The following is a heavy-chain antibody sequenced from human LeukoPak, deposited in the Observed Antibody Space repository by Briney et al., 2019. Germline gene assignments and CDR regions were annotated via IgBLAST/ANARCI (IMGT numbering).Heavy chain of an antibody. CDR1: GGSISDFY. CDR3: ARRVGTRDWYFDL. D-gene: IGHD1-14*01. V-gene: IGHV4-59*08. CDR2: IFYSGST. Sequence: SETLSLTCTVSGGSISDFYWSWIRQPPGKGLEWIGHIFYSGSTNYSPPLKSRLTISVDTSKNQFSLKLTSVTAADTAVYYCARRVGTRDWYFDLWGRGTLVTVSS. J-gene: IGHJ2*01.